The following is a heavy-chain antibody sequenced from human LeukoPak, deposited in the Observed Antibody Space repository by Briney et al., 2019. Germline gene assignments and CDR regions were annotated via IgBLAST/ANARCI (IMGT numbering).Heavy chain of an antibody. CDR2: INHSGST. CDR3: ARYSSSWYSPYYYGMDV. J-gene: IGHJ6*02. CDR1: RGSFSGYY. D-gene: IGHD6-13*01. V-gene: IGHV4-34*01. Sequence: SETLSLTCAVYRGSFSGYYWSWIRQPPGKGLEWIGEINHSGSTNYNPSLKSRVTISVDTSKNQFSLKLSSVTAADTAVYYCARYSSSWYSPYYYGMDVWGQGTTVTVSS.